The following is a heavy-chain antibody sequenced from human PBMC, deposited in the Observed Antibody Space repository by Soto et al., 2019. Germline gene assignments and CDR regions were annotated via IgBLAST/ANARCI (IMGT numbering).Heavy chain of an antibody. J-gene: IGHJ6*04. CDR2: IIPVFGTA. Sequence: SLQVSCTSSGDSFSRYAFSWARQSPGQRLEWMGVIIPVFGTANYAQKFQGRVTITADKSTTAAYLELSSLRSEDPAAYYRATQFCSGTSGSLDPICWYFGIDIWANGNTVPVYS. D-gene: IGHD3-3*02. CDR1: GDSFSRYA. V-gene: IGHV1-69*06. CDR3: ATQFCSGTSGSLDPICWYFGIDI.